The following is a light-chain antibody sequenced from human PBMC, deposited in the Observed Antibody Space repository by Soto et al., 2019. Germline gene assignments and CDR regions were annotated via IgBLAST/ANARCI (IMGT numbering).Light chain of an antibody. CDR2: EGS. Sequence: QSVLTQPASVSGSPGQSITISCTGTSSDVGSYNLVSWYQQHPGKAPKLMIYEGSKRPSGVSNGFSGSKSGNTASLTISGLQAEDEADYYCCSYAGSSTLVVFGGGTKLTVL. CDR1: SSDVGSYNL. CDR3: CSYAGSSTLVV. V-gene: IGLV2-23*03. J-gene: IGLJ2*01.